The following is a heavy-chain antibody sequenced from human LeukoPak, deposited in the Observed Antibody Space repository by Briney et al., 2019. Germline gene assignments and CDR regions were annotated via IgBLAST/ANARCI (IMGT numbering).Heavy chain of an antibody. J-gene: IGHJ4*02. CDR2: VSHDGSIK. D-gene: IGHD4-17*01. CDR3: ARGQVHGDYPRVFDH. Sequence: PGRSLRLSCAASGFSFSNYGMHWVRQAPGKGLEWVAVVSHDGSIKYYADSVKGRFTISRDNSENTLYLQMNSLRPEDTAMYHCARGQVHGDYPRVFDHWGQGALVTVSS. V-gene: IGHV3-30*03. CDR1: GFSFSNYG.